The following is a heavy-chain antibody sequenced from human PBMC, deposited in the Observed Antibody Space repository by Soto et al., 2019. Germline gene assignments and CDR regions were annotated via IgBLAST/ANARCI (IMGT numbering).Heavy chain of an antibody. V-gene: IGHV3-30*19. D-gene: IGHD3-16*01. CDR1: GFMFKSYV. CDR3: ARWGTTGGFDL. CDR2: TSYDGNNN. J-gene: IGHJ4*02. Sequence: QLQLVESGGGVVQPGTSLRLSCTASGFMFKSYVMHWVRQAPGKGLEWVALTSYDGNNNYYGDSVKGRFTVSRDNSKNTLHLQMDSLRPEDTALYYCARWGTTGGFDLWGQGTLVSVSS.